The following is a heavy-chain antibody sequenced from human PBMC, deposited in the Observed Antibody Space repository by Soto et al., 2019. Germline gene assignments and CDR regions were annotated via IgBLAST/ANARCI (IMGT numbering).Heavy chain of an antibody. CDR3: ARAEGGYYYYYYMDV. Sequence: ASVKVSCKASGYTFTSYYMHWVRQAPGQGLEWMGIINPSGGSTSYAQKFQGRVTMTRNTSISTAYMELSSLRSEDTAVYYCARAEGGYYYYYYMDVWGKGTTVTVSS. J-gene: IGHJ6*03. CDR1: GYTFTSYY. V-gene: IGHV1-46*01. CDR2: INPSGGST.